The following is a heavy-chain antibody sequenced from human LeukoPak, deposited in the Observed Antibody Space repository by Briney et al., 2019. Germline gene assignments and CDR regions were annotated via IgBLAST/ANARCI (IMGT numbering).Heavy chain of an antibody. D-gene: IGHD3-22*01. J-gene: IGHJ4*02. V-gene: IGHV1-69*13. CDR1: GGTFSSYA. Sequence: SVRVSCTASGGTFSSYAISWVRQAPGQGLEWMGGIIPIFGTANYAQKFQGRVTITADESTSTAYMELSSLRSEDTAVYYCARVNSPYYDSSGYYLSWGQGTLVTVSS. CDR3: ARVNSPYYDSSGYYLS. CDR2: IIPIFGTA.